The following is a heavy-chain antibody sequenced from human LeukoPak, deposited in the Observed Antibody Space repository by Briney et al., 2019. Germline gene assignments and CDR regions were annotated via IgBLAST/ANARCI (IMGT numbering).Heavy chain of an antibody. CDR1: GGSFSGYY. CDR3: ARFVGHYYYYYGMDV. CDR2: INHSGST. V-gene: IGHV4-34*01. Sequence: KTSETLSLTCAVYGGSFSGYYWSWIRQPPGKGLEWIGEINHSGSTNYNPSLKSRVTISVDTSKNQFSLKLSSVTAAGTAVYYCARFVGHYYYYYGMDVWGQGTTVTVSS. J-gene: IGHJ6*02.